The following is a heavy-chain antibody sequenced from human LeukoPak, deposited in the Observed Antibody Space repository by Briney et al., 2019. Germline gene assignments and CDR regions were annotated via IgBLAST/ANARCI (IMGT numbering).Heavy chain of an antibody. CDR3: AKGRGGYSYGWTFDY. CDR1: GFTFSSYA. V-gene: IGHV3-23*01. D-gene: IGHD5-18*01. CDR2: ISGSGGST. Sequence: PGGSLRLSCAASGFTFSSYAISWVRQAPGKGLEWVSAISGSGGSTYYADSVKGRFTISRDNSKNTLYLQMNSLRAEDTAVYYCAKGRGGYSYGWTFDYWGQGTLVTVSS. J-gene: IGHJ4*02.